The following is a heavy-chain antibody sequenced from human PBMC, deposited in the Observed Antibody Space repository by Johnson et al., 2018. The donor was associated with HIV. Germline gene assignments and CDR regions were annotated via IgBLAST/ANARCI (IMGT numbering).Heavy chain of an antibody. D-gene: IGHD1-14*01. Sequence: VQLVESGGGLVQPGGSLRLSCAASGFTFSSYAMHWVRQAPGKGLEWVSVIYTGGNTYYANSVKDRFTISRDISKNTLYLEMNIMRAEDTAVYYCARGRSGILILDDAFDIWGQGTMVTVSS. V-gene: IGHV3-66*01. J-gene: IGHJ3*02. CDR1: GFTFSSYA. CDR2: IYTGGNT. CDR3: ARGRSGILILDDAFDI.